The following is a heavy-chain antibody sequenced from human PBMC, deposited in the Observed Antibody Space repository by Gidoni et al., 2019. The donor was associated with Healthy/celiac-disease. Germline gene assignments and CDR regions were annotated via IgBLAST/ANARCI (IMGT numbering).Heavy chain of an antibody. Sequence: QVQLQESGPGLVKPSQTLSLTCTVSGGSISSGSYYWSWIRQPAGKGLEWIGRIYTSGSTNSNPSLKSRVTISVDTSKNQFSLKLSSVTAADTAVYYCARDPVWDYYGMDVWGQGTTVTVSS. J-gene: IGHJ6*02. CDR1: GGSISSGSYY. CDR3: ARDPVWDYYGMDV. D-gene: IGHD3-16*01. CDR2: IYTSGST. V-gene: IGHV4-61*02.